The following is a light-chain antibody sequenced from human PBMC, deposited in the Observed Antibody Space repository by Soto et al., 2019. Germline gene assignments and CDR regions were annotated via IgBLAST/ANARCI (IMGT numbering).Light chain of an antibody. V-gene: IGLV2-8*01. J-gene: IGLJ1*01. Sequence: QSALTQPPSASGSPGQSVTISCTGTSSDVGGYKYVSWYQQHPGKAPKLMIFEVNKRPSGVPDRFSGSKSGNTASLNVSGLQAEDEADYYCCSYAGINNLGVFGTGTKVT. CDR1: SSDVGGYKY. CDR2: EVN. CDR3: CSYAGINNLGV.